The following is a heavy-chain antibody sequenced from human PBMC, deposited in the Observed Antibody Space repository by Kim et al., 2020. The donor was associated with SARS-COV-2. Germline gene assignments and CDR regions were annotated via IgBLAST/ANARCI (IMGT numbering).Heavy chain of an antibody. J-gene: IGHJ4*02. CDR3: AKLPLKDYYDSSGPGILDY. D-gene: IGHD3-22*01. Sequence: GRFTISRDNSKNTLYLQMNSLRAEDTAVYYCAKLPLKDYYDSSGPGILDYWGQGTLVTVSS. V-gene: IGHV3-30*02.